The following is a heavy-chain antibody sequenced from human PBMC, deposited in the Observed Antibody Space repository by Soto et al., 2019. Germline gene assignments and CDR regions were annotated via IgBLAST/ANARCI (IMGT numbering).Heavy chain of an antibody. J-gene: IGHJ5*02. V-gene: IGHV3-11*01. D-gene: IGHD4-17*01. Sequence: QVQLVESGGGLVKPGGSLRLSCAASGFTFSDYYMSWIRQAPGKGLEWASYISSSGSTIYYADSVKGRFTISRDNAKNSLYLQMNSLRAEDTAVYYCARIIVATTSLFVPTVTTGWFDPWGQGTLVTVSS. CDR3: ARIIVATTSLFVPTVTTGWFDP. CDR2: ISSSGSTI. CDR1: GFTFSDYY.